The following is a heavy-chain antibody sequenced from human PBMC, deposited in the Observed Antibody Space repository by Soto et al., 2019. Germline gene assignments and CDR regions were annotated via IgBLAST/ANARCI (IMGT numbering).Heavy chain of an antibody. J-gene: IGHJ4*02. CDR2: ISSGSSNT. V-gene: IGHV3-11*06. D-gene: IGHD1-26*01. CDR3: ARESNSGTFYFDY. Sequence: GGSLRLSCAASGFTFSDYYMSWIRQAPGKGLEWVSYISSGSSNTNYADSVKGRFTISRDNAKNSLYLQMNSLRAEDTALYYCARESNSGTFYFDYWGQGTLVTVSS. CDR1: GFTFSDYY.